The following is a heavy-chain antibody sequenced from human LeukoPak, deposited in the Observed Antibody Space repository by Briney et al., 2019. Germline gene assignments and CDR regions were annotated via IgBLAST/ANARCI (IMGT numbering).Heavy chain of an antibody. CDR2: ISGSGGST. J-gene: IGHJ3*02. Sequence: PGGSLRLSCAASGFTFSSYAMSWVRQAPGKGLEWVSAISGSGGSTYYADSVKGRFTISRDNSKNTLYLQMNSLRAEDTAVYYCAKDIVVVPAVDGAFDIWGQGTMVTVSS. CDR3: AKDIVVVPAVDGAFDI. V-gene: IGHV3-23*01. D-gene: IGHD2-2*01. CDR1: GFTFSSYA.